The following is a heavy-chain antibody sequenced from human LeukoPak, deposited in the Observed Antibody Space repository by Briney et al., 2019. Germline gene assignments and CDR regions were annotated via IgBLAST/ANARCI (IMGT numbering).Heavy chain of an antibody. CDR3: SYYYDSSGYYYGDAFDI. J-gene: IGHJ3*02. D-gene: IGHD3-22*01. CDR2: INHSGST. V-gene: IGHV4-34*01. CDR1: GGSFSGYY. Sequence: PSETLSLTCAVYGGSFSGYYWSWIRQPPGKGLEWIGEINHSGSTNYNPSLKSRVTISVDTSKNQFSLKLSSVTAADTAVYYCSYYYDSSGYYYGDAFDIWGQGTMVTVSS.